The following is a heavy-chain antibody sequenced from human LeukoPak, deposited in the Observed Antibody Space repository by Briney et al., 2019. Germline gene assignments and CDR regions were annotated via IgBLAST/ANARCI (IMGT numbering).Heavy chain of an antibody. CDR2: ISAYNGNT. J-gene: IGHJ4*02. CDR1: GYTFTSYG. Sequence: ASVKVSCTASGYTFTSYGISWVRQAPGQGLEWMGWISAYNGNTNYAQKLQGRVTMTTDTSTSTAYMELRSLRSDDTAVYYCARGTQMATLYYFDYWGQGTLVTVSS. V-gene: IGHV1-18*01. D-gene: IGHD5-24*01. CDR3: ARGTQMATLYYFDY.